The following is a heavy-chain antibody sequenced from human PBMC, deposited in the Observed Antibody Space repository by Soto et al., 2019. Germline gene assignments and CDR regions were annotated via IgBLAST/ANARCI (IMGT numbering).Heavy chain of an antibody. J-gene: IGHJ4*02. V-gene: IGHV3-23*01. Sequence: EVQLLESGGGSVQPGGSPRLSCAASGFTFSSYAMHWVRRPPGKGREWVSSISGSGGTAYYADSVKGRFSISRDSLVNTLYLQMNSLRAEDTAVYYCAKGRGQNWNFDYWGQGTLVTVSP. D-gene: IGHD1-1*01. CDR2: ISGSGGTA. CDR3: AKGRGQNWNFDY. CDR1: GFTFSSYA.